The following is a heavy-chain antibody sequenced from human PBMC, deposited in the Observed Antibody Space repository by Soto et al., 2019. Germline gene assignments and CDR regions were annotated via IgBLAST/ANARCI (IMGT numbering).Heavy chain of an antibody. CDR2: INPSGGSV. CDR3: ARDPNRHGDNYFDY. CDR1: GYTFTNYY. Sequence: QVQLVQSGAEVKKPGASVKVSCKASGYTFTNYYMHWVRQAPGQGLEWMGRINPSGGSVSYAQKFQGRVTMTRDTSTNTLYMDLGSLTSEDTAVYYCARDPNRHGDNYFDYWGQGTLVTVSS. D-gene: IGHD3-3*01. J-gene: IGHJ4*02. V-gene: IGHV1-46*01.